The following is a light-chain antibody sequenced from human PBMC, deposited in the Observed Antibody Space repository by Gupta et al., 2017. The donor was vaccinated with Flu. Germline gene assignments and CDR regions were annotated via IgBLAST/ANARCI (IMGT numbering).Light chain of an antibody. CDR2: LVS. CDR3: MQGAHWPWA. J-gene: IGKJ1*01. Sequence: ISCMSSQSLVYSDGNTVLHWFQQRPGQSPRRLIYLVSHRDSGVPDRFSGSGSGTDFTLKISRVEAEDVGVYFCMQGAHWPWAFGQGTKVEIK. V-gene: IGKV2-30*01. CDR1: QSLVYSDGNTV.